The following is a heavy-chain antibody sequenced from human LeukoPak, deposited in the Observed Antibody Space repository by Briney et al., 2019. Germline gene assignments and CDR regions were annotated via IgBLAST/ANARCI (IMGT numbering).Heavy chain of an antibody. CDR2: ISGSGGST. CDR3: ARSIVVVPAASRHYYYYGMDV. D-gene: IGHD2-2*01. V-gene: IGHV3-23*01. J-gene: IGHJ6*02. CDR1: GFTFSSYA. Sequence: GGSPRLSCAASGFTFSSYAMNWVRQAPGKGLEWVSAISGSGGSTYYADSVKGRFTISRDNSKNTLYLQMNSLRAEDTAVYYCARSIVVVPAASRHYYYYGMDVWGQGTTVTVSS.